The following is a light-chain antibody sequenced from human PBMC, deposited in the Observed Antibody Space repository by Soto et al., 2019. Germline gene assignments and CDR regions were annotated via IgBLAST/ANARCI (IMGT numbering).Light chain of an antibody. Sequence: EIVLTQSPATLSLSPGERATLSCRASQSVSTYLAWYQQKPGQAPRLLIFDASNRATGIPPRFSGSGSGTDFTLTISSLEPEDFAVYYCQQGSNWPPITFGQGTRLEI. CDR3: QQGSNWPPIT. CDR1: QSVSTY. J-gene: IGKJ5*01. CDR2: DAS. V-gene: IGKV3-11*01.